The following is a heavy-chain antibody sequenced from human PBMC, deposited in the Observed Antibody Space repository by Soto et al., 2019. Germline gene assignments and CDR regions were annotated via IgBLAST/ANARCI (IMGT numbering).Heavy chain of an antibody. V-gene: IGHV3-66*01. D-gene: IGHD6-13*01. CDR1: GFTVSSNY. CDR3: ARDAAAAGTEYPWGISYPYYYYYGMDV. CDR2: IYSGGST. Sequence: GGSLRLSCAASGFTVSSNYMSWVRQAPGKGLEWVSVIYSGGSTYYADSVKGRFTISRDNSKNTLYLQMNSLRAEDTAVYYCARDAAAAGTEYPWGISYPYYYYYGMDVWGQGTTVTVSS. J-gene: IGHJ6*02.